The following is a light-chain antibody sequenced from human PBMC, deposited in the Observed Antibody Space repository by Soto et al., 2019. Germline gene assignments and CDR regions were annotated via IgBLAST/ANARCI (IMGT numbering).Light chain of an antibody. CDR2: ATS. CDR1: QSVGNN. V-gene: IGKV3-15*01. J-gene: IGKJ1*01. CDR3: QQYNNWPHT. Sequence: EIVLTQSPATLSVSPGERATLSCRASQSVGNNFAWYQQKPGQAPRLLIFATSTRATGVPARFSGSGSGTEFTLTISSLQSEDFAVYYCQQYNNWPHTFGQGTKVEIK.